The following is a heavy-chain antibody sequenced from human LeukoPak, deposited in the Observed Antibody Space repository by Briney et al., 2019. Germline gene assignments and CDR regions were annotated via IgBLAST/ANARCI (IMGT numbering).Heavy chain of an antibody. Sequence: GGSLRLSCSASGFTFSSYAMSWVRQAPGKGLDWVSTISNSGGGTYYADSVKGRFTISRDTSKNTLYLQMNSLRAEDTALYYCAKQWTYYYMDVWGKGTTVTVSS. CDR2: ISNSGGGT. J-gene: IGHJ6*03. CDR1: GFTFSSYA. V-gene: IGHV3-23*01. CDR3: AKQWTYYYMDV. D-gene: IGHD6-19*01.